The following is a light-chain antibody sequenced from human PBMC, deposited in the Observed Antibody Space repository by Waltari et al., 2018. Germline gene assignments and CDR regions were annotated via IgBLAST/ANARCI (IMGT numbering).Light chain of an antibody. V-gene: IGLV1-47*02. CDR1: SYDIGRNY. CDR3: AVWSDSPSGWV. J-gene: IGLJ3*02. CDR2: SDN. Sequence: QSVLTQPPSVSGTPGQRVTVSCSGGSYDIGRNYVYWYRQIPGTAPTLLIHSDNPRPVGVPERFSASKSGTSASLAISGLRPEDDGDYCCAVWSDSPSGWVFGGGTKLTVL.